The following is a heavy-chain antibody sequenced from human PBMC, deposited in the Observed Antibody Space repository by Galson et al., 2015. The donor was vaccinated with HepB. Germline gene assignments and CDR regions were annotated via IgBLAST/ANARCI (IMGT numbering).Heavy chain of an antibody. CDR1: GFTFSSYE. D-gene: IGHD3-10*01. Sequence: CAASGFTFSSYEMNWVRQAPGKGLEWISFISTRDTIIYYADSVKGRFTISRDNAKNSLYLQMNSLRAGDTAVYYCARDRRLWFGELLFRWFDPWGQGTLVTVSS. CDR2: ISTRDTII. V-gene: IGHV3-48*03. J-gene: IGHJ5*02. CDR3: ARDRRLWFGELLFRWFDP.